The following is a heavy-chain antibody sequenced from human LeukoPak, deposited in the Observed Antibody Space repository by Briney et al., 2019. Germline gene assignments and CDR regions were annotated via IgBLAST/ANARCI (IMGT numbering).Heavy chain of an antibody. Sequence: GGSLRLSCAASGFTFSSYSMNWVRQAPGKGLEWVSSISSSSSYIYYADSVKGRFTFSRDNAKNSLYLQMNSLRAEDTAVYYCAPVGARYYFDYWGQGTLVTVSS. J-gene: IGHJ4*02. CDR3: APVGARYYFDY. D-gene: IGHD1-26*01. V-gene: IGHV3-21*01. CDR1: GFTFSSYS. CDR2: ISSSSSYI.